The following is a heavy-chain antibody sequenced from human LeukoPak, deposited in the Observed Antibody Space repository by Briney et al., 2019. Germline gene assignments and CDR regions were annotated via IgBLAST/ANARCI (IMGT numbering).Heavy chain of an antibody. CDR1: GGSISSSSYY. D-gene: IGHD3-22*01. CDR2: IYYSGST. V-gene: IGHV4-39*07. CDR3: ARAYDSSGYSGGGFDY. Sequence: SETLSLTCTVSGGSISSSSYYWGWIRRPPGKGLEWIGSIYYSGSTYYNPSLKSRVTISVDTSKNQFSLKLSSVTAADTAVYYCARAYDSSGYSGGGFDYWGQGTLVTVSS. J-gene: IGHJ4*02.